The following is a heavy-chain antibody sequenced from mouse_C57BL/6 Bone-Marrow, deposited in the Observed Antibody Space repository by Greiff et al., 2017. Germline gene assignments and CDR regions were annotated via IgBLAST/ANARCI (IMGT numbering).Heavy chain of an antibody. D-gene: IGHD1-1*01. CDR3: ARSDYDGSSLWYFDV. CDR2: IYPGDGDT. V-gene: IGHV1-82*01. Sequence: QVTLKVSGPELVKPGASVKISCKASGYAFSSSWMNWVKQRPGKGLEWIGRIYPGDGDTNYNGKFKGKATLTADKSSSTAYMQLSSLTSEDSAVYFCARSDYDGSSLWYFDVWGTGTTVTVSS. CDR1: GYAFSSSW. J-gene: IGHJ1*03.